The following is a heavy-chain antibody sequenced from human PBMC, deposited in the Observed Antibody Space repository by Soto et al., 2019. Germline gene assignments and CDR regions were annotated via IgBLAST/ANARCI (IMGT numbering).Heavy chain of an antibody. CDR3: AKSLAGRPHDY. V-gene: IGHV3-23*01. J-gene: IGHJ4*02. CDR1: GFTFSSDA. CDR2: ISGSGGNT. Sequence: GGSMRLSCAASGFTFSSDAMSWVRQAPGKGLEWVSAISGSGGNTYYADSVKGRFTISRDNSNNTLYLQMNSLRAEDTAVYYCAKSLAGRPHDYWGQGTLVTVSS. D-gene: IGHD6-6*01.